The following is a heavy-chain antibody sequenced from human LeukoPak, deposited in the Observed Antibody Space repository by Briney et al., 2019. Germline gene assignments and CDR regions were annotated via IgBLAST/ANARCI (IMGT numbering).Heavy chain of an antibody. J-gene: IGHJ4*02. CDR2: IYDSGSN. CDR1: GGSISSYH. V-gene: IGHV4-59*01. D-gene: IGHD4-17*01. Sequence: SETLSLTCTVSGGSISSYHWNWIRQPPGKRLEWIGYIYDSGSNNYNPSLKSRVTISIDTSKNQISLKLSSVTAADTAVYYCARWTTVTAGFDSWGQGTLVTVSS. CDR3: ARWTTVTAGFDS.